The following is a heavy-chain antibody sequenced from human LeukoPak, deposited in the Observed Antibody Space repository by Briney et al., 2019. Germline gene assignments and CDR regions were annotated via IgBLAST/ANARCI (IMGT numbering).Heavy chain of an antibody. CDR2: ISGSGGST. J-gene: IGHJ4*02. D-gene: IGHD3-22*01. V-gene: IGHV3-23*01. CDR1: GFTFSSYA. CDR3: ANSYYYDSSGYYHYWFDY. Sequence: GGSLRLSCAASGFTFSSYAMSWVRQAPGKGLEWVSAISGSGGSTYYADSVKGRFTISRDNSKNTLYLQMNSLRAEDTAVYYCANSYYYDSSGYYHYWFDYWGQGTLVTVSS.